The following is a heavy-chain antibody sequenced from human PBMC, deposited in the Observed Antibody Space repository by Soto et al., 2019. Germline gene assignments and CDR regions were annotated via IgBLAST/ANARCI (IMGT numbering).Heavy chain of an antibody. J-gene: IGHJ5*02. Sequence: GASVKVSCKASGYTFISYGISWVRQAPGQGLEWMGWISAYNGNTNYAQKLQGRVTMTTDTSTSTAYMELRSLRSDDTAVYYCARPVDTAMVTVWFDPWGQGTLVTVSS. CDR1: GYTFISYG. D-gene: IGHD5-18*01. V-gene: IGHV1-18*01. CDR3: ARPVDTAMVTVWFDP. CDR2: ISAYNGNT.